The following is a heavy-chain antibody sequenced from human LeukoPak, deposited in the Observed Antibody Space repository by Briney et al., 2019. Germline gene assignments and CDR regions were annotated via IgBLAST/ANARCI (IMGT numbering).Heavy chain of an antibody. V-gene: IGHV6-1*01. CDR3: ARDEAAAGTGIDY. D-gene: IGHD6-13*01. CDR1: GDSVSSNSAT. Sequence: SRTLSLTCAISGDSVSSNSATWNWIRQSPSRGLEWLGRTYYRSRWLNDYAVSVKSRITINPDTSKNQFSLQLTSVTPEDTAVYYCARDEAAAGTGIDYWGQGTLVTVSS. CDR2: TYYRSRWLN. J-gene: IGHJ4*02.